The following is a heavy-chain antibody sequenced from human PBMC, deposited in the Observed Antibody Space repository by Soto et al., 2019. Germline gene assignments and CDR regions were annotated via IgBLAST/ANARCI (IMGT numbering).Heavy chain of an antibody. CDR3: TKDYGSVPWFDP. J-gene: IGHJ5*02. CDR2: IRSKANSYAT. D-gene: IGHD3-10*01. Sequence: EVQLVESGGGLVQPGGSLKLSCAASGFTFSGSAMHWVRQASGKGLEWVGRIRSKANSYATAYAASVKGRFTISRDDSKNTAYLQMNSLKTEDTAVYYCTKDYGSVPWFDPWGQGTLVTVSS. CDR1: GFTFSGSA. V-gene: IGHV3-73*02.